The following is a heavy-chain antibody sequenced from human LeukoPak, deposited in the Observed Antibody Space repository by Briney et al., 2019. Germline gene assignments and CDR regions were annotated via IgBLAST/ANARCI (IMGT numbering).Heavy chain of an antibody. D-gene: IGHD3-16*01. V-gene: IGHV3-30-3*01. CDR3: ARDLRYDYVWGSS. CDR1: GFTFSSYA. J-gene: IGHJ5*02. Sequence: GGSLRLSCAASGFTFSSYAMHWVRQAPGKGLEWVAVISYDGSNKYYADSVKGRFTLSRDNSKNTLYLQMSSLRAVDTAVYYCARDLRYDYVWGSSWGQGTLVTVSS. CDR2: ISYDGSNK.